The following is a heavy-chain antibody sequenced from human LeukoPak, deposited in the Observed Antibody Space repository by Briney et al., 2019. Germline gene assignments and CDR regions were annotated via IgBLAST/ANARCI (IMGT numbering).Heavy chain of an antibody. CDR3: ARDRVVAAGWFDP. D-gene: IGHD6-13*01. Sequence: ASVKVSCKASGDTFIGYYLHWVREAPGHGLEWMGWINPNSGGTNYAQKFQGRVTMTRDTSISTAYMELSRLRSDDTAVYYCARDRVVAAGWFDPWGQGTLVTVSS. CDR1: GDTFIGYY. CDR2: INPNSGGT. J-gene: IGHJ5*02. V-gene: IGHV1-2*02.